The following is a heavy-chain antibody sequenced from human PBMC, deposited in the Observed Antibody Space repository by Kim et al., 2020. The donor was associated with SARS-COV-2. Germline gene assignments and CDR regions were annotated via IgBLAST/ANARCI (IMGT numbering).Heavy chain of an antibody. V-gene: IGHV3-74*01. D-gene: IGHD3-16*01. J-gene: IGHJ4*02. CDR3: VRASYGPDS. CDR2: STT. Sequence: STTNNADSVKGRVTISRDNAKNTMYLQMNSRRVEDTAVYYCVRASYGPDSWGQGTLVTVSS.